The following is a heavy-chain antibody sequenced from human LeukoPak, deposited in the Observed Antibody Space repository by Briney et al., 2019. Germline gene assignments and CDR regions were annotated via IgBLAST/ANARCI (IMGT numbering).Heavy chain of an antibody. V-gene: IGHV3-23*01. Sequence: GGSLRLSCAASGFTFSSYAMSWVRQAPGKGLEWVSAISGSGGSTYYADSVKGRFTISRDNSKNTLYLQMNSLRAEDTAVYYCAKDAAADNPYYYYYGMDVWGQGTTVTVFS. D-gene: IGHD6-13*01. J-gene: IGHJ6*02. CDR3: AKDAAADNPYYYYYGMDV. CDR2: ISGSGGST. CDR1: GFTFSSYA.